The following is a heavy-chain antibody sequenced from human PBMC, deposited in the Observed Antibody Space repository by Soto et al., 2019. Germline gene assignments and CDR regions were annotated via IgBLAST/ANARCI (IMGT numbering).Heavy chain of an antibody. J-gene: IGHJ4*02. Sequence: GGSLRLSCVASEFTFSSYWMTWVRQAPGKGLEWVANINQDGSEKYYVDSVKGRFTLSRDNGDNSVYLQMDSLRAEDTGIYYCARGTRGDLDHWGQGTLVTVSS. D-gene: IGHD3-10*01. V-gene: IGHV3-7*04. CDR3: ARGTRGDLDH. CDR2: INQDGSEK. CDR1: EFTFSSYW.